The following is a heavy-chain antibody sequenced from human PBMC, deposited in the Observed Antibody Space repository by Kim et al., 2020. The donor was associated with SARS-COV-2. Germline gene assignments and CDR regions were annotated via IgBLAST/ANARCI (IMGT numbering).Heavy chain of an antibody. V-gene: IGHV4-59*01. CDR3: ARDNRHGAFDI. CDR2: IYYTGNT. CDR1: GDSINTYY. Sequence: SETLSLTCTVSGDSINTYYWSWIRQPPGRGLEWIGYIYYTGNTNYDPSLKSRVTMSVDTSKKQFSLTLNSVTAADTAVYYCARDNRHGAFDIWGQGTKVT. J-gene: IGHJ3*02.